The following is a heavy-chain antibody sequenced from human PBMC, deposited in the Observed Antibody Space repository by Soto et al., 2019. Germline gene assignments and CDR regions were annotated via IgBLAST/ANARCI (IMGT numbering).Heavy chain of an antibody. CDR1: GYTFTSYD. D-gene: IGHD2-15*01. CDR2: MNPNSGNT. J-gene: IGHJ3*02. Sequence: ASVKVSCKASGYTFTSYDINWVRQATGQGLEWMGWMNPNSGNTGYAQKFQGRVTMTRNTSISTAYMELSSLRSEDTAVYYCARVVVDTYCSGSSCYQRTDAFERWGQRTMVTVSS. V-gene: IGHV1-8*01. CDR3: ARVVVDTYCSGSSCYQRTDAFER.